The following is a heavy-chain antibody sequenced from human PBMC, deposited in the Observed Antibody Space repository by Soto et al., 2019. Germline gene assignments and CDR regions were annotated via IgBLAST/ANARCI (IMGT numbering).Heavy chain of an antibody. Sequence: EVQLVESGGGLIQPGGSLRLSCAVSGFNVRANYMSWVRQAPGKGLEWVSVIYSGGTTYYADSVKGRFIISRDISKNTLYLQRNILRAEDTAVYYCNGYGYWGQRTQVTVSS. CDR1: GFNVRANY. J-gene: IGHJ4*02. V-gene: IGHV3-53*01. CDR3: NGYGY. CDR2: IYSGGTT. D-gene: IGHD5-12*01.